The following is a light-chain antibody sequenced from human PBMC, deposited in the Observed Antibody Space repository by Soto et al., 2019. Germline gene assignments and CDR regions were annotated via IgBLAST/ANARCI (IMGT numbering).Light chain of an antibody. V-gene: IGKV1-39*01. CDR3: QQSRSTWT. CDR2: TAS. J-gene: IGKJ1*01. CDR1: QTISSW. Sequence: IQMTQSPSTLSASVGDTVTITCRASQTISSWLAWYQQKPGKAPQLLIHTASTLQSGVPYRFSGSGSGTDFTLTISSLQPEDFATYYCQQSRSTWTFGQGTKVDIK.